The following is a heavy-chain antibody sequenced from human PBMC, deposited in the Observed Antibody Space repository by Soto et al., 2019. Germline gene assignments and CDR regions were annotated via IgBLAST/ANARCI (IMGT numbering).Heavy chain of an antibody. CDR2: IRRDGRYE. J-gene: IGHJ4*02. CDR1: GFSFRNFA. CDR3: VREGPRKIVGAIDY. V-gene: IGHV3-33*01. D-gene: IGHD1-26*01. Sequence: QVQLVESGGGVVQPGRSLRISCVASGFSFRNFAMHWFRQAPGKGLEWVATIRRDGRYERYGDSVKGRFTISRDNSVNTLYLQMTSLSVEDTALYFCVREGPRKIVGAIDYWGQGTLVIVSS.